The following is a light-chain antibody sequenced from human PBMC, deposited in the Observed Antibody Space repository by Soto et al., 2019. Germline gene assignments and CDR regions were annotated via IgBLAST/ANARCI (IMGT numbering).Light chain of an antibody. CDR2: DDS. CDR1: NIGSKS. CDR3: QVWDSSSGVV. V-gene: IGLV3-21*02. J-gene: IGLJ2*01. Sequence: SYELTQPASVSVAPGQTARITCGGNNIGSKSVHWYQQKPGQAPVLVVYDDSDRPSGTPERFSGSNSGNTATLTISRVEAGDEADYYSQVWDSSSGVVFGGGTQVTVL.